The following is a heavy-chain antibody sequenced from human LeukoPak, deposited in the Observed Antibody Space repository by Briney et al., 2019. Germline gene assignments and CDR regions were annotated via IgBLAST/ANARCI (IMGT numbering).Heavy chain of an antibody. CDR1: GDSIITSSYY. Sequence: SETLSLTCTVSGDSIITSSYYWGWVRQPPGKGLEWLGSIYYSGITHYNPSLKRRVTIYVDTSRNQSSLHLHSVTAADTAVFYCARSDYDDYRRIDFWGQGTLVTVSS. V-gene: IGHV4-39*01. J-gene: IGHJ4*02. D-gene: IGHD3-16*01. CDR3: ARSDYDDYRRIDF. CDR2: IYYSGIT.